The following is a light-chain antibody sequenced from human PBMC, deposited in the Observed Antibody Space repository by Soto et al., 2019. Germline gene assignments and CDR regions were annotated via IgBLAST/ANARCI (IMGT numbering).Light chain of an antibody. CDR3: CSYAGSSTSWV. Sequence: QSALTQPASVSGSPGQSITISCTGTSSDAGNYNFVSWYQQHPGKAPKVIIYEDSTRPSGVSNRISGSKSSNTASLTISGLQAEDEADYYCCSYAGSSTSWVFGGGTKLTVL. CDR1: SSDAGNYNF. CDR2: EDS. J-gene: IGLJ3*02. V-gene: IGLV2-23*01.